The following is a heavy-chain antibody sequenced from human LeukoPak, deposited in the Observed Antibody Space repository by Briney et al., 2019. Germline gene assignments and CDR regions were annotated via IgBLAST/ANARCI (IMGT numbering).Heavy chain of an antibody. Sequence: GGSLRLSCAASGFTFSSYGMHWVRQAPGKGLEWVEVIWYDGSNKYYADSVKGRFTISRDNYKNTLYLQMNSLRAEDTAVYYCARMGAAYCGGDCSAPCDYWGQGTLVTVSS. V-gene: IGHV3-33*01. CDR1: GFTFSSYG. CDR2: IWYDGSNK. CDR3: ARMGAAYCGGDCSAPCDY. J-gene: IGHJ4*02. D-gene: IGHD2-21*02.